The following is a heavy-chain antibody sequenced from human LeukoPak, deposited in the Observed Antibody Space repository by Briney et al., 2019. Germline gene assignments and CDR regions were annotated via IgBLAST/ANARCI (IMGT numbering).Heavy chain of an antibody. Sequence: ASVKVSCKASGYNVISYYMHWVRQAPGQGLEWMGIINPSGGSTSSAQKFQDRVTMTRDTSTSTVYMELSSLKSEDTAVYYCAREDVVLVDAVRYYYYGMDVWGQGTTVTVSS. CDR1: GYNVISYY. CDR3: AREDVVLVDAVRYYYYGMDV. J-gene: IGHJ6*02. CDR2: INPSGGST. D-gene: IGHD2-8*01. V-gene: IGHV1-46*01.